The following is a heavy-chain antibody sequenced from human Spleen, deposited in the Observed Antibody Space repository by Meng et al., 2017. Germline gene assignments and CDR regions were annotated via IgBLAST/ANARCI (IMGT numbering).Heavy chain of an antibody. J-gene: IGHJ4*02. D-gene: IGHD5-12*01. CDR1: GFSLSTSGVA. Sequence: QITLKESGPTLVKPTQILTLTCTFSGFSLSTSGVAVGWIRQPPGKALEWLALIYWDDDKRYRPSLKSRLTITKDTSKNQVVLTMTNMDPVDTATYYCAHRPGIYSGYDRFDDWGQGTLVTVSS. CDR2: IYWDDDK. V-gene: IGHV2-5*02. CDR3: AHRPGIYSGYDRFDD.